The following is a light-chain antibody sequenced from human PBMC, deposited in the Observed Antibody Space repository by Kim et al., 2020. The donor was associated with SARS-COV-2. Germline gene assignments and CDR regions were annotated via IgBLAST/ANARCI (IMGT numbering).Light chain of an antibody. CDR3: QQYSNSPRT. CDR2: DAS. Sequence: EIVLTQSPGTLSLSPGERATLSCRASQSISSNYLAWYQQKPGQAPRLLIYDASSRATGIPDRFSGRGSGTDLTLTINRLEPEDIAMYYCQQYSNSPRTFGQGTKVDIK. J-gene: IGKJ1*01. CDR1: QSISSNY. V-gene: IGKV3-20*01.